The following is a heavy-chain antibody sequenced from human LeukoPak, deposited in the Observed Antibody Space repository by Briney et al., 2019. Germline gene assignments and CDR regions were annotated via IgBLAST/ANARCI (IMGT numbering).Heavy chain of an antibody. Sequence: GASVKVSCKASGGTFSSYAISWVRQAPGQGLEWMGSIIPILGIANYAQKFQGRVTITADKSTSTAYMELSSLRSEDTAVYYCARALVGPLVYSGYDLGVAYYYYGMDVWGQGTTVTVSS. J-gene: IGHJ6*02. CDR2: IIPILGIA. D-gene: IGHD5-12*01. V-gene: IGHV1-69*04. CDR1: GGTFSSYA. CDR3: ARALVGPLVYSGYDLGVAYYYYGMDV.